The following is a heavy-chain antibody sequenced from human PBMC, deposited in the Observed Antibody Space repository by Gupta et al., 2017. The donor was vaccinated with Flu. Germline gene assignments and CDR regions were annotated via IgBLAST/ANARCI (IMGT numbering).Heavy chain of an antibody. V-gene: IGHV3-15*01. D-gene: IGHD3-16*01. CDR1: GFIFSDAY. Sequence: VQLVESGGGLVKPGGSLTLSCAASGFIFSDAYMNWVRQAPGKGLEWVGRLKSHTDGGTTDYAAPVKGRFTISRDDSKNTLFLQMRSLKTEDTAVYFCTTDSSGGITFDIWGQGTMVTVFS. J-gene: IGHJ3*02. CDR2: LKSHTDGGTT. CDR3: TTDSSGGITFDI.